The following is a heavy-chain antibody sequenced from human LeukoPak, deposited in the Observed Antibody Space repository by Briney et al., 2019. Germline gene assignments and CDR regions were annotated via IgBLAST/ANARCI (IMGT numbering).Heavy chain of an antibody. CDR3: ARGPSGYHNA. CDR1: GFTFSSYW. J-gene: IGHJ4*02. V-gene: IGHV3-7*01. Sequence: GGSLRLSCAASGFTFSSYWMRWVRQAPGKGLEWVANIKQDGSEKDYVDSVKGRFTISRDNAKKSLYLQMNSLRAEDTAVYYCARGPSGYHNAGGQGTLVTVSS. D-gene: IGHD5-12*01. CDR2: IKQDGSEK.